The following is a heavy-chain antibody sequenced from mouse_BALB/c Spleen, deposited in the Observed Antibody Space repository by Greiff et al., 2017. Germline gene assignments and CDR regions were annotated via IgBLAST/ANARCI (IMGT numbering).Heavy chain of an antibody. Sequence: VQLKESGPELVKPGASVKIPCKASGYTFTDYNMDWVKQSHGKSLEWIGDINPNNGGTIYNQKFKGKATLTVDKSSSTAYMELRSLTSEDTAVYYCARYYYGYGAMDYWGQGTSVTVSS. J-gene: IGHJ4*01. D-gene: IGHD1-2*01. CDR1: GYTFTDYN. V-gene: IGHV1-18*01. CDR3: ARYYYGYGAMDY. CDR2: INPNNGGT.